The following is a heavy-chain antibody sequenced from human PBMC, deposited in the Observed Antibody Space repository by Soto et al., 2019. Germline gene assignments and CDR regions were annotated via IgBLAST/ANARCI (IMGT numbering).Heavy chain of an antibody. Sequence: ASVKVSCKASGYTFTSYAMHWGRQAPGQRLEWMGWINAGNGNTKYSQKFQGRVTITRDTSASTAYMELSSLRSEDTAVYYCAREGGSTIFGRLDIWGQGTMVTVSS. CDR2: INAGNGNT. CDR3: AREGGSTIFGRLDI. D-gene: IGHD3-3*01. V-gene: IGHV1-3*01. CDR1: GYTFTSYA. J-gene: IGHJ3*02.